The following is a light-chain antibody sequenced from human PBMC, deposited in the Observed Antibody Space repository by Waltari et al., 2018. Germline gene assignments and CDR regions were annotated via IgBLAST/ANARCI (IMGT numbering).Light chain of an antibody. Sequence: QSALTQPASMSGSPGQSITISCTGTSSDIGGYDFISWYQQHPGKSPKLIIFDVSLLRPGAYRRISGSNSGNTASLRISSGQADDEDDYFCSTYTDINSALVFGGGTKVTVL. CDR3: STYTDINSALV. J-gene: IGLJ2*01. V-gene: IGLV2-14*01. CDR2: DVS. CDR1: SSDIGGYDF.